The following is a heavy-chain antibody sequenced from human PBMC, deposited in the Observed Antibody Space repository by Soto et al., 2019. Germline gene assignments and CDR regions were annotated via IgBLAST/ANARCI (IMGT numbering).Heavy chain of an antibody. CDR3: ARERGGSNHFYYYMDV. CDR1: GYTFSSYG. J-gene: IGHJ6*03. V-gene: IGHV1-18*01. Sequence: ASVKVSCKASGYTFSSYGISWVRQAPGQGLEWMGWISAYNGYTNYAQNLQGRVTMTTDTSTSTAYMELRSLRSDDTAVYYCARERGGSNHFYYYMDVWGKGTTVTVSS. D-gene: IGHD4-4*01. CDR2: ISAYNGYT.